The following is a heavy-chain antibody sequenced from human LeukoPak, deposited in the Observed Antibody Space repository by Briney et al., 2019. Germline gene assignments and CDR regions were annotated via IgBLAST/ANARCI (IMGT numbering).Heavy chain of an antibody. J-gene: IGHJ6*03. CDR2: IRYDGSNK. V-gene: IGHV3-30*02. Sequence: GGSLRLSCAASGFTFSSYGTHWVRQAPGKGLEWVAFIRYDGSNKYYADSVKGRFTISRDNSKNTLYLQMNSLRGEETAVYYCAKVTSPYYYYMDVWGKGTTVTVSS. CDR1: GFTFSSYG. CDR3: AKVTSPYYYYMDV.